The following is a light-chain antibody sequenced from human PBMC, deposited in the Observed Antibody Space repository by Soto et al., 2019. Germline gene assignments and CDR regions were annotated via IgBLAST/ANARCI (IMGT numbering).Light chain of an antibody. Sequence: GDRVTITCRASQSISSWLAWYQQKPGKAPKLLVYDASRLESRVPSRFSGSGSGTEFTLTISSLQPDDFATYYCQQYFSYPLTFGGGTKVDI. CDR2: DAS. CDR3: QQYFSYPLT. V-gene: IGKV1-5*01. J-gene: IGKJ4*01. CDR1: QSISSW.